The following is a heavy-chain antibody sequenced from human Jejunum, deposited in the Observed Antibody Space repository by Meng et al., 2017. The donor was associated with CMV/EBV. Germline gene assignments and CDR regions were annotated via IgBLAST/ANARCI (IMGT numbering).Heavy chain of an antibody. V-gene: IGHV4-39*07. CDR1: DSFTNRMYY. CDR3: VRDRGDGSGSYYDY. CDR2: IHYTGGT. Sequence: DSFTNRMYYWGWVRQSPRKGLDWVASIHYTGGTYYNPSLKSRVTISLDTSKSQFSLELTSVTAADTATYYCVRDRGDGSGSYYDYWGPGTVVTVSS. J-gene: IGHJ4*02. D-gene: IGHD3-10*01.